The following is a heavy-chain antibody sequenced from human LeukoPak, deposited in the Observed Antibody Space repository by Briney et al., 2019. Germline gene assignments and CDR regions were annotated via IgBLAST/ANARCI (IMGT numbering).Heavy chain of an antibody. J-gene: IGHJ4*02. CDR3: AREGYDILTGYRNFDY. V-gene: IGHV3-21*01. CDR1: GFTFSSYS. Sequence: GGSLRLSCAASGFTFSSYSMNWVRQAPGKGLEWVSSIISSSSSYIYYADSVKGRFTISRDNAKNSLYLQMNSLRAEDTAVYYCAREGYDILTGYRNFDYWGQGTLVTVSS. D-gene: IGHD3-9*01. CDR2: IISSSSSYI.